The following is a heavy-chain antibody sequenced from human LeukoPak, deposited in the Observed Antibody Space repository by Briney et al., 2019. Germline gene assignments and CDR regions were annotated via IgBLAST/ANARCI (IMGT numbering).Heavy chain of an antibody. D-gene: IGHD4-17*01. CDR1: GYTFTNYG. V-gene: IGHV1-18*01. CDR2: IKTYNGNA. CDR3: ARKDYGDSFDY. Sequence: GASVKVSCKASGYTFTNYGISWVQQAPGHGLEWMGWIKTYNGNANYAQKLQGRVTMTTDTSTSTAYMELRSLRSDDTAVYYCARKDYGDSFDYWGQGTLVTVSS. J-gene: IGHJ4*02.